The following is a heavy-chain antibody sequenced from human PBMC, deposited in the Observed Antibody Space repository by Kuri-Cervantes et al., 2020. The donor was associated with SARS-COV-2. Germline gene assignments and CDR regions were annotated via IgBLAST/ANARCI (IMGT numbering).Heavy chain of an antibody. J-gene: IGHJ3*02. Sequence: SETLSLTCDVSGDSISSTYWSWIRQPPGKGLEWIGYIYYSGSTNYNPSLKSRVTISVDTSKNQFSLKLSSVAAADTAVYYCARITIFGVVISGAFDIWGQGTMVTVSS. CDR3: ARITIFGVVISGAFDI. V-gene: IGHV4-59*01. CDR1: GDSISSTY. D-gene: IGHD3-3*01. CDR2: IYYSGST.